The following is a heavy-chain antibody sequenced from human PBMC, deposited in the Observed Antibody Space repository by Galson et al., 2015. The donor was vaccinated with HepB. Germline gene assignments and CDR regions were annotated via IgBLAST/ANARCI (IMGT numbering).Heavy chain of an antibody. CDR2: IWYDGSNK. V-gene: IGHV3-33*01. CDR3: ARAETETNIAAHVVSYYYYMDV. D-gene: IGHD6-6*01. J-gene: IGHJ6*03. CDR1: GFTFSSYG. Sequence: SLRLSCAASGFTFSSYGMHWVRQAPGKGLEWVAVIWYDGSNKYYADSVKGRFTISRDNSKNTLYLQMNSLRAEDTAVYYCARAETETNIAAHVVSYYYYMDVWGKGTTVTVSS.